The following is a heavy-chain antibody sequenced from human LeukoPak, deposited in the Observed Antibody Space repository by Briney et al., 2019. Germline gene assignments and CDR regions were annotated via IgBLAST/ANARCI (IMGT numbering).Heavy chain of an antibody. J-gene: IGHJ4*02. CDR1: GYTFTCYY. Sequence: GASVKVSCKASGYTFTCYYMHWVRQAPGQGLEWMGWINPNSGGTNYAQKFQGKVTMTRDTSISTAYMELSRLRSDDTAVYYCARDSGNWGQFDYWGQGTLVTVSS. CDR2: INPNSGGT. CDR3: ARDSGNWGQFDY. D-gene: IGHD7-27*01. V-gene: IGHV1-2*02.